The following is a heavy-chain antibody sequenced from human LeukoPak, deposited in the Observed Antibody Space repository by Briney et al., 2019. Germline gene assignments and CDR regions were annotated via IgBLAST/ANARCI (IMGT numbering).Heavy chain of an antibody. CDR3: ATLYDSSGL. Sequence: PSETLSLTCTVSGGSISSYYWSWIRQPAGKGLQWIGRIFTSGSTNYNPSLKSRVTMSLDTSKNQVSLKLSSVTAADTALYYCATLYDSSGLWGQGTLVTVSS. CDR2: IFTSGST. D-gene: IGHD3-22*01. J-gene: IGHJ4*02. V-gene: IGHV4-4*07. CDR1: GGSISSYY.